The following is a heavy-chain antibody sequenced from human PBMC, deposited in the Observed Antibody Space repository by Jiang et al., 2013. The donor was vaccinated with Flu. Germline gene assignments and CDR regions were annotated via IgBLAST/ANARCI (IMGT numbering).Heavy chain of an antibody. Sequence: YWMNWVRQAPGKGLEWVANIKEDGSEKYYVDSVKGRFTISRDNAKNSLYLQMNSLRAEDTAIYYCVGAGFYFDYWGRGTLVTVSS. CDR2: IKEDGSEK. CDR3: VGAGFYFDY. V-gene: IGHV3-7*04. CDR1: YW. J-gene: IGHJ4*02.